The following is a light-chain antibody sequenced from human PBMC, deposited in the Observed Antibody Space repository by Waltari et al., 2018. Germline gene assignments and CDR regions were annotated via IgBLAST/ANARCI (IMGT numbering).Light chain of an antibody. CDR1: QSLLHTNGYIY. CDR3: MQPLQTPWT. V-gene: IGKV2-28*01. J-gene: IGKJ1*01. Sequence: DIVMTQSPLSLPVTPGEPASISCRSSQSLLHTNGYIYLDWYLQRPGQSPQLLIYLGSNRASGVPDRFTGRGSGTDFTLKISRVEAEDVGVYYCMQPLQTPWTFGQGTNVEIK. CDR2: LGS.